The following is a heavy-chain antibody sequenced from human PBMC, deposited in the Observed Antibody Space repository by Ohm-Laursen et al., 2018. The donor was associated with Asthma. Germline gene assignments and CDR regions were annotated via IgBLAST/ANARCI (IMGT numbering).Heavy chain of an antibody. CDR3: VRDVVDRFDF. Sequence: ASVKVSCKASGYSVTSYAFSWVRQAPGQRPEWMGWIYIGNTNYAPNFRDRITMTMDTSTNTAYMELRSLRSDDTAVYYCVRDVVDRFDFWGQGSLVIVSS. J-gene: IGHJ4*02. CDR1: GYSVTSYA. V-gene: IGHV1-18*04. D-gene: IGHD2-21*01. CDR2: IYIGNT.